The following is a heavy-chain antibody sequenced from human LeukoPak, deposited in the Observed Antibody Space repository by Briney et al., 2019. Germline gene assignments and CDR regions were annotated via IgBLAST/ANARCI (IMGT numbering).Heavy chain of an antibody. J-gene: IGHJ5*02. Sequence: SVKVSCKASGYTFTSYGISWVRQAPGQGLEWMGGIIPIFGTANYAQKFQGRVTITADESTSTAYMELSSLRSEDTAVHYCARGDGGDCYNGNSFCNWFDPWGQGTLVTVSS. CDR3: ARGDGGDCYNGNSFCNWFDP. CDR1: GYTFTSYG. V-gene: IGHV1-69*13. D-gene: IGHD2-21*02. CDR2: IIPIFGTA.